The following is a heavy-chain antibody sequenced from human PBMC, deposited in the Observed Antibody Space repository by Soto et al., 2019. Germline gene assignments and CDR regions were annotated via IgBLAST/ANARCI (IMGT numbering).Heavy chain of an antibody. Sequence: GGSLRLSCAASGFTFSSYSMNWVRQAPGKGLEWVSSISSSSSYIYYADSVKGRFIISRDNAKNSLYLQMNSLRAEDTAVYYCASPHLNYAYKDYYYGMDVWGQGTRVTVSS. J-gene: IGHJ6*02. CDR3: ASPHLNYAYKDYYYGMDV. CDR2: ISSSSSYI. V-gene: IGHV3-21*01. D-gene: IGHD2-2*01. CDR1: GFTFSSYS.